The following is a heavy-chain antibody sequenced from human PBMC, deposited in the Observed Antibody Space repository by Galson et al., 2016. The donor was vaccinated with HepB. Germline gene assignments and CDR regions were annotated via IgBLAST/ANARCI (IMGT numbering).Heavy chain of an antibody. CDR1: RFNFSSFA. Sequence: SLRLSCAASRFNFSSFAMHWVRQAPGKGLEWVAEISYTGSKEKYADSVKGRLTIFRDNSKNTLYLQMTSLRADDTAVYYCARPIHSILSVTGQRDGDYWGQGTLVTVSS. D-gene: IGHD6-19*01. J-gene: IGHJ4*02. CDR3: ARPIHSILSVTGQRDGDY. CDR2: ISYTGSKE. V-gene: IGHV3-30-3*01.